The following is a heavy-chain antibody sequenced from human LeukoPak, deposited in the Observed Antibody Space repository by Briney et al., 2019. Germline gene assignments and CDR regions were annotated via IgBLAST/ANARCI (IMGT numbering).Heavy chain of an antibody. D-gene: IGHD3-16*01. Sequence: GGSLRLSCAASEFTFSSYDIIWVRQAPGKGLEWVSWITGSGGAVKYTDSVMGRFTISRDNAKKSVYLQMNSLRVEDTAVYYCARNGGGLDYWGQGTLVTVSS. CDR1: EFTFSSYD. J-gene: IGHJ4*02. CDR3: ARNGGGLDY. CDR2: ITGSGGAV. V-gene: IGHV3-48*03.